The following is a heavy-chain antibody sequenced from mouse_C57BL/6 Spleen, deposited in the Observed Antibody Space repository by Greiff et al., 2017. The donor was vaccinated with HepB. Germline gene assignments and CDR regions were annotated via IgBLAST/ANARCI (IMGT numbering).Heavy chain of an antibody. V-gene: IGHV1-42*01. CDR2: INPSTGGT. Sequence: EVQLQQSGPELVKPGASVKISCKASGYSFTGYYMNWVKQSPEESLEWIGEINPSTGGTTYNQKFKAKATLTVDKSSSTAYMQLKSLTSEDSAVYYCAIYYGSSYPNYWGQGTLVTVSA. J-gene: IGHJ3*01. CDR1: GYSFTGYY. CDR3: AIYYGSSYPNY. D-gene: IGHD1-1*01.